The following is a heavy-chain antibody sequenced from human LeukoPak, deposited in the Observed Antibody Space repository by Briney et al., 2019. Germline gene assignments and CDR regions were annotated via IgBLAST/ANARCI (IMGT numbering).Heavy chain of an antibody. J-gene: IGHJ4*02. V-gene: IGHV1-69*13. Sequence: GASVNVSCKASGGTFSSYAISWVRQAPGQGLEWMGGIIPIFGTANYAQKFQGRVTITADESTSTAYMELSSLRSEDTAVYYCARDLGVDFSDYGDYRHPLHFDYWGQGTLVTVSS. CDR1: GGTFSSYA. D-gene: IGHD4-17*01. CDR2: IIPIFGTA. CDR3: ARDLGVDFSDYGDYRHPLHFDY.